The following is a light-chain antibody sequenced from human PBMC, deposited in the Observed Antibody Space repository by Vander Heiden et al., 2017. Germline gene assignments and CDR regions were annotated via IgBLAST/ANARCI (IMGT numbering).Light chain of an antibody. J-gene: IGLJ2*01. CDR2: YDD. V-gene: IGLV1-36*01. CDR3: AAWDDSLNGLL. Sequence: QSVLTQPPSVSEAPRQRVTISCSGSSSNIGNNAVNWHQQLPGKAPKLLIYYDDLLPSGVSDRFSGSKSGTSASLAISGLQSVDEADYYCAAWDDSLNGLLFGGGTKL. CDR1: SSNIGNNA.